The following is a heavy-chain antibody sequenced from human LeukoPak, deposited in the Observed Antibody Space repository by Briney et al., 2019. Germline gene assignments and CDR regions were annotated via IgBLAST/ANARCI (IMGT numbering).Heavy chain of an antibody. J-gene: IGHJ5*02. D-gene: IGHD1-26*01. CDR1: GFTVSSTY. CDR2: LYIGGTT. CDR3: ARAVSETYYAWFDP. V-gene: IGHV3-53*01. Sequence: GGSLRLSCAASGFTVSSTYMSWVRQAPGKGLEWLSTLYIGGTTFYADSVKGRFTISSHNSKNTLFLQMNSLRAEDTAVYYCARAVSETYYAWFDPWGQGTLVTVSS.